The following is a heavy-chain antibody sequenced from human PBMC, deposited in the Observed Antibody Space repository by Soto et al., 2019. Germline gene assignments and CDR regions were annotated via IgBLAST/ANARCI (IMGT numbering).Heavy chain of an antibody. D-gene: IGHD1-7*01. CDR2: ISYDGSNK. J-gene: IGHJ1*01. CDR3: AKDGGTTSEYFQH. Sequence: QPGGSLRLSCAASGFTFSSYGMHWVRQAPGKGLEWVAVISYDGSNKYYADSVKGRFTISRDNSKNTLYLQMNSLRAEDTAVYYCAKDGGTTSEYFQHWGQGTLVTVSS. V-gene: IGHV3-30*18. CDR1: GFTFSSYG.